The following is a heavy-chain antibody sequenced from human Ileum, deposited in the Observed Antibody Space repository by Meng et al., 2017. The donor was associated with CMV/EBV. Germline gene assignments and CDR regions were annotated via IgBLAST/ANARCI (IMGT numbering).Heavy chain of an antibody. CDR2: FDPEDGET. CDR3: ATVDILAAAGNYYGMDV. CDR1: GYTLTELS. V-gene: IGHV1-24*01. D-gene: IGHD6-13*01. J-gene: IGHJ6*02. Sequence: ASVKVSCKVSGYTLTELSRHWVRQAPGKGLEWTGGFDPEDGETIYAQKFQGRVTMTEDTSTDTAYMELSSLRSEDTAVYYCATVDILAAAGNYYGMDVWGQGTTVTVSS.